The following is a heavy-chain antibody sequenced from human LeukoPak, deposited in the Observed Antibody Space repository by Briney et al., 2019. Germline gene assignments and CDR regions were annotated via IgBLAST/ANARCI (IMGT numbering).Heavy chain of an antibody. Sequence: GGSLRLSCVASGFPFSSYWMTWVRQAPGKGLEWVSSISGSGGSTYYADSVKGRFTISRDNSKNTLYVQMNSLRAEDTAVYYCAKATGSFSVYDYWGQGTLVTVSS. J-gene: IGHJ4*02. CDR3: AKATGSFSVYDY. CDR2: ISGSGGST. D-gene: IGHD2-8*01. CDR1: GFPFSSYW. V-gene: IGHV3-23*01.